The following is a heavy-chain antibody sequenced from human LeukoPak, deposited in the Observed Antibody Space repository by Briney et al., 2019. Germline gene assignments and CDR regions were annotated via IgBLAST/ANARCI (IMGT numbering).Heavy chain of an antibody. D-gene: IGHD3-10*01. V-gene: IGHV3-21*01. CDR2: ITASSTAI. CDR1: GFTFNTYT. Sequence: GGSLRLSCAASGFTFNTYTMNWVHQAPGKGLEWVSSITASSTAIYSADSVKGRFTISRDNAKNSLYLQMNSLRAEDTAVYYCAKSFWWFGEFSPFDYWGQGTLVTVSS. CDR3: AKSFWWFGEFSPFDY. J-gene: IGHJ4*02.